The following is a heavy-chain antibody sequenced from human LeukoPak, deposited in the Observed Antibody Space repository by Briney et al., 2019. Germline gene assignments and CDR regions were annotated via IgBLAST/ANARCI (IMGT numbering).Heavy chain of an antibody. CDR3: ARLRGSGYYSIHDAFDI. V-gene: IGHV4-39*01. J-gene: IGHJ3*02. D-gene: IGHD3-22*01. CDR2: IYYSGST. CDR1: GGSISSSSYY. Sequence: PSETLSLTCTVSGGSISSSSYYWGWIRQPPGKGLEWIGSIYYSGSTYYNPSLKSRVTISVDTSKNQFSLKLSSVTAADTAVYYCARLRGSGYYSIHDAFDIWGQGTMVTVSS.